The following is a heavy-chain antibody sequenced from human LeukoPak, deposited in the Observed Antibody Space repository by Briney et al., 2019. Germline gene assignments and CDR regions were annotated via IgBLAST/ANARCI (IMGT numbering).Heavy chain of an antibody. J-gene: IGHJ4*02. D-gene: IGHD3-9*01. CDR3: ARGSSYYDILTGYYETFDY. V-gene: IGHV3-21*01. Sequence: GGSLRLSCPASGFTFSSYSMNWVRQAPGKGLEWVSSISSSSSYIYYADSVKGRFTISRDNAKNSLYLQMNSLRAEDTAVYYCARGSSYYDILTGYYETFDYWGQGTLVTVSS. CDR2: ISSSSSYI. CDR1: GFTFSSYS.